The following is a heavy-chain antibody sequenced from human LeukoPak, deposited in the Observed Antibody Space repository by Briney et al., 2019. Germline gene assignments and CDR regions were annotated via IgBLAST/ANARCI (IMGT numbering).Heavy chain of an antibody. D-gene: IGHD6-25*01. CDR2: ISGSGGST. J-gene: IGHJ4*02. V-gene: IGHV3-23*01. CDR3: ARTPKAAYY. CDR1: GFTFSNYC. Sequence: GGSLRVSCAASGFTFSNYCMHWVRQIPGKGLEWVSAISGSGGSTYYADSVKGRFTISRDNSKNTLYLQMNSLRAEDTAVYYCARTPKAAYYWGQGTLVTVSS.